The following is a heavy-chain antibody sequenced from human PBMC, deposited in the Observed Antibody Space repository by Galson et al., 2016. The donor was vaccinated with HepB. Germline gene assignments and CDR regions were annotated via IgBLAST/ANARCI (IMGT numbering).Heavy chain of an antibody. CDR1: GFTFSSYW. Sequence: SLRLSCAASGFTFSSYWMHWVRQAPGKGLVWVSRINSDGSSTSYADSVKGRFTLSRDNAKNTLYLQMNSLRAEDTAVYYCAREAGDYSYGYTDYYFYGMDVWGQGTTVTVSS. D-gene: IGHD5-18*01. CDR2: INSDGSST. CDR3: AREAGDYSYGYTDYYFYGMDV. V-gene: IGHV3-74*01. J-gene: IGHJ6*02.